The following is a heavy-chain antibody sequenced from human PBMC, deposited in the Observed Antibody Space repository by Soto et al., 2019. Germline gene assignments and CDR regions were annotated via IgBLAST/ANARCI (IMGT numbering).Heavy chain of an antibody. D-gene: IGHD3-9*01. CDR1: GYTFTTYY. J-gene: IGHJ4*02. V-gene: IGHV1-46*01. CDR2: IDPTHGST. CDR3: ERVPYDTTGYYAF. Sequence: ASVKVSCKAAGYTFTTYYMHWVRQAPGQGLEWMGVIDPTHGSTTYAQKFQGRVTMTSDTSTNTVYMELSSLKSEDTAVYYCERVPYDTTGYYAFWGQGTLVTVSS.